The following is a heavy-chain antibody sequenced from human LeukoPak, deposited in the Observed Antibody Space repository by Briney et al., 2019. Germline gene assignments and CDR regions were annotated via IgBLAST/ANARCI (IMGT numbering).Heavy chain of an antibody. CDR1: GFTFSDHG. CDR2: INIDGSRT. Sequence: GGSLRLSCAASGFTFSDHGKNWGRQAQGKGLGRVSHINIDGSRTNYADSVKSRFTISRDNAKNTLYLQMTNLRAEDTAVYYCVCTSVNWGQGTLVTVSS. D-gene: IGHD4-17*01. J-gene: IGHJ4*02. CDR3: VCTSVN. V-gene: IGHV3-74*01.